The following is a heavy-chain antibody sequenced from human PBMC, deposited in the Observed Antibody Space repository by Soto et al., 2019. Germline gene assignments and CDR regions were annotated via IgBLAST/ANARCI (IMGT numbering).Heavy chain of an antibody. CDR2: IAYDGGKK. Sequence: LRLSCAASGFNFSSYAMHWVRQAPGKGLEWGAVIAYDGGKKYYADSVKHRFTNSRDNSKNTLYVEMNSLSDEDTAVYYCAREGQPAAGTTPHNWGQGTLVTVSS. V-gene: IGHV3-30*04. D-gene: IGHD6-13*01. J-gene: IGHJ4*02. CDR1: GFNFSSYA. CDR3: AREGQPAAGTTPHN.